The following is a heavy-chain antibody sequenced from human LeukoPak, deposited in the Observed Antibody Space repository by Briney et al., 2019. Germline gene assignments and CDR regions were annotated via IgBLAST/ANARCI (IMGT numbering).Heavy chain of an antibody. CDR1: GFTFGSYG. D-gene: IGHD3-3*01. V-gene: IGHV3-23*01. Sequence: GGSLRLSCSTSGFTFGSYGMTWVRQAPGKGLEWVSEITTSGGSSFYTDSVKGRFTISRDNSKDTVYLQMDNLRVEDTAVYYCAKCGFLEWLLSSFFDYWGQGTLVTVSS. CDR2: ITTSGGSS. J-gene: IGHJ4*02. CDR3: AKCGFLEWLLSSFFDY.